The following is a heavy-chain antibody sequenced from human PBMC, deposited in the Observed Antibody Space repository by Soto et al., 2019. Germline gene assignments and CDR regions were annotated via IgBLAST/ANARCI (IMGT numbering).Heavy chain of an antibody. CDR3: ARGRYGDY. J-gene: IGHJ4*02. CDR2: ISAHNGNT. V-gene: IGHV1-18*01. D-gene: IGHD1-1*01. CDR1: GYAFTTYG. Sequence: QVHLVQSGAEVKKPGASVKVSCQGSGYAFTTYGITWVRQAPGQGLEWMGWISAHNGNTNYAQKLQGRVTVTRDTSTSPSSMELRSLRYDATAVYYCARGRYGDYWGQGALVTVSS.